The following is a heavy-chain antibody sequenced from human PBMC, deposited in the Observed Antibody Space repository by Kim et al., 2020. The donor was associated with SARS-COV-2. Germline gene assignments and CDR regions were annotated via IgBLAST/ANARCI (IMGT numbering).Heavy chain of an antibody. CDR2: ST. J-gene: IGHJ4*02. D-gene: IGHD1-26*01. Sequence: STYYADSVKGRFTISIDNSKNTLYLQMNSLRAEDTAVYYCATFPQWDFDYWGQGTLVTVSS. V-gene: IGHV3-23*01. CDR3: ATFPQWDFDY.